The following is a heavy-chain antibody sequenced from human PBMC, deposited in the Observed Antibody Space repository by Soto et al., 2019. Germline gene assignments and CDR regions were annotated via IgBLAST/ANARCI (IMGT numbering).Heavy chain of an antibody. Sequence: QVQLVESGGGVVQPGRSLRLSCSASGFTFSTYGMHWVRQAPGKGLEWVALIWYDGRKEDYAESVKGRFTISRDNSKNTLYLQMNSLRAEDTAVYYCARDRWIVSTITSFDYWGQGTPVTVSS. D-gene: IGHD5-12*01. CDR2: IWYDGRKE. CDR1: GFTFSTYG. V-gene: IGHV3-33*01. J-gene: IGHJ4*02. CDR3: ARDRWIVSTITSFDY.